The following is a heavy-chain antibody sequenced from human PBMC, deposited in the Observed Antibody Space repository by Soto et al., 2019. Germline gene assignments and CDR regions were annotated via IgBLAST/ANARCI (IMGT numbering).Heavy chain of an antibody. J-gene: IGHJ6*02. CDR2: ISAYNGNT. CDR1: GYTFTSYG. CDR3: ARDNSSSWHYYYYYGMDV. V-gene: IGHV1-18*01. D-gene: IGHD6-13*01. Sequence: QVQLVQSGAEVKKPGASVKVSCKASGYTFTSYGIIWVRQAPGQGLEWMGWISAYNGNTNYAQKLQGRVTMTTDTSTSTAYMELRSLRSDDTAVYYCARDNSSSWHYYYYYGMDVWGQGTTVTVSS.